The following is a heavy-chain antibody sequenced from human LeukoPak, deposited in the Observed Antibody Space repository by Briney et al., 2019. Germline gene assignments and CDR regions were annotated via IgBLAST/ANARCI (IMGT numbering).Heavy chain of an antibody. Sequence: SETLSLTCTVSGGSISSYYWSWIRQPAGKGLEWIGRIYTSGSTNYNPSLKSRVTMSVDTSKNQFSLKLSSVTAADTAMYYCAREYSSGWSNTYDAFDIWGQGTMVTVSS. V-gene: IGHV4-4*07. CDR2: IYTSGST. CDR3: AREYSSGWSNTYDAFDI. D-gene: IGHD6-19*01. J-gene: IGHJ3*02. CDR1: GGSISSYY.